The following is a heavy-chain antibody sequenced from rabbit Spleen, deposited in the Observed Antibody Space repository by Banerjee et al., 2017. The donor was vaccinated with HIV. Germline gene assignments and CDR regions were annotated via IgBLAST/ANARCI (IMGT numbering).Heavy chain of an antibody. CDR2: IYAGSSGNT. J-gene: IGHJ6*01. CDR3: ARSYPGYGGASRLEL. D-gene: IGHD7-1*01. V-gene: IGHV1S45*01. CDR1: GFTISSSHY. Sequence: QEQLVESGGGLVKPGGSLTLVCTASGFTISSSHYMCWVRQAPGKGLEWIACIYAGSSGNTYYASWAKGRFTISKTSSTTVTLQMTSLTAADTATYFCARSYPGYGGASRLELWGPGTLVTVS.